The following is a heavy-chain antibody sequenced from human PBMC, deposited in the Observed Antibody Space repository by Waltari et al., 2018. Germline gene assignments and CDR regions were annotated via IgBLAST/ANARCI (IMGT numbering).Heavy chain of an antibody. V-gene: IGHV1-2*06. D-gene: IGHD6-6*01. CDR2: INHTRGGT. CDR1: GYTFTGYY. J-gene: IGHJ4*02. Sequence: QVQLVQSGAEVKKPGASVKVSCKASGYTFTGYYMHWVRQAPGQGLEWMGRINHTRGGTNYAQKFKGRGTITADESTSTAYMELSSLRSEDTAVYYCAADGGKAARLRFDYWGQGTLVTVSS. CDR3: AADGGKAARLRFDY.